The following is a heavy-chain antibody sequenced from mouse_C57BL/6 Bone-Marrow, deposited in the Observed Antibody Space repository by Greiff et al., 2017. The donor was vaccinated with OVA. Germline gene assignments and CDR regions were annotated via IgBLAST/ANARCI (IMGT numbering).Heavy chain of an antibody. Sequence: VQLQQPGAELVKPGASVKMSCKASGYTFTSYWITWVKQRPGQGLEWIGDIYPGSGSTNYNEKFKSKATLTVETSSSTAYMQLSSLTSEDSAVYYCAILWSLRGYWGQGTTLTVSS. CDR1: GYTFTSYW. V-gene: IGHV1-55*01. J-gene: IGHJ2*01. CDR2: IYPGSGST. CDR3: AILWSLRGY. D-gene: IGHD2-1*01.